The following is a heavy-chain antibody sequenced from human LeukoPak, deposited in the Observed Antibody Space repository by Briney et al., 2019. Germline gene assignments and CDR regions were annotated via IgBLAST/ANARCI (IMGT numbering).Heavy chain of an antibody. CDR2: IYTSGST. CDR1: GGSISSGSYY. V-gene: IGHV4-61*02. D-gene: IGHD3-3*01. J-gene: IGHJ5*02. CDR3: ARDLHGDWFDP. Sequence: SQTLSLTCTVSGGSISSGSYYWNWLRQPAGTGLEWIGRIYTSGSTNYNPSLKSRVIISVDTSKNQFSLKLSSVTAADTAVYYCARDLHGDWFDPWGQGTLVTVSS.